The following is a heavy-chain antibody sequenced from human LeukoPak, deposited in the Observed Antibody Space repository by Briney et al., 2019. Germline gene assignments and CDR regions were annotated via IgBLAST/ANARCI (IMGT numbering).Heavy chain of an antibody. D-gene: IGHD6-19*01. CDR3: AKGFSSGWYGRPDY. CDR2: ISGSGGTT. V-gene: IGHV3-23*01. Sequence: GGSLRLSCAVSGFTFSSYAMSWVRQVPGKGLEWVSAISGSGGTTYYADSVKGRFTISRDNSKNTLYLQMNSLRAEDTAVYYCAKGFSSGWYGRPDYWGQGTLVTVSS. CDR1: GFTFSSYA. J-gene: IGHJ4*02.